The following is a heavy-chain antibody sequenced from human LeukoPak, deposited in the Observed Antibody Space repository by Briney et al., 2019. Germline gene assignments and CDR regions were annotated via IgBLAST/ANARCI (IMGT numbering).Heavy chain of an antibody. Sequence: GGSLRLSCAASGFTFSSTVMTWVRQAPGKGLEWVSSTSSSSSYIYYADSVKGRFTISRDNTKNSLYLQMNSLRAEDTAVYYCARDGTGMDYDNWFDPWGQGTLVTVSS. CDR3: ARDGTGMDYDNWFDP. V-gene: IGHV3-21*01. D-gene: IGHD1-1*01. CDR2: TSSSSSYI. J-gene: IGHJ5*02. CDR1: GFTFSSTV.